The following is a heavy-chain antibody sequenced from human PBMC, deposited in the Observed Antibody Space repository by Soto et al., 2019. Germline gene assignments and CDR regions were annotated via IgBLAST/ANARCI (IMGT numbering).Heavy chain of an antibody. CDR2: IKSKTDGGTT. D-gene: IGHD4-17*01. J-gene: IGHJ6*02. CDR3: TTATVALYYYYYGMDV. V-gene: IGHV3-15*01. CDR1: GFTFSNAW. Sequence: ESGGGLVKPGGSLRLSCAASGFTFSNAWMSWVRQAPGKGLEWVGRIKSKTDGGTTDYAAPVKGRFTISRDDSKNTLYLQMNSLKTEDTAVYYCTTATVALYYYYYGMDVWGQGTTVTVSS.